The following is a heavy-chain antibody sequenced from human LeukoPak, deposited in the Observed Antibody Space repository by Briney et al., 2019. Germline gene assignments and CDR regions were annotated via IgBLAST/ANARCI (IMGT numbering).Heavy chain of an antibody. D-gene: IGHD5-12*01. CDR2: IHTSGST. CDR1: GGSITSYY. V-gene: IGHV4-4*07. J-gene: IGHJ4*02. CDR3: ARGGGYASPIGY. Sequence: SETPSLTCTVSGGSITSYYWTYIRQPAGKGLEWIGRIHTSGSTNYNPSLKSRVTMSVDTSKNQFSLKLSSVTAADTAVYYCARGGGYASPIGYWGQGALVTVSS.